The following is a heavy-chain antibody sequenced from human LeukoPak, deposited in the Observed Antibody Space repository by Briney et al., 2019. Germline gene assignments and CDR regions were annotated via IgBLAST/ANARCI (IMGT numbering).Heavy chain of an antibody. V-gene: IGHV4-30-2*01. CDR1: GGSISSGGYS. CDR2: IYHSGST. J-gene: IGHJ5*02. Sequence: TSETLSLTCAVSGGSISSGGYSWSWIRQPPGKGLEWIVYIYHSGSTYYNPSLKSRVTISVDRSKNQFSLKLSSVTAADTAVYYRARYGILWGLGYCSSTSCYSGWFDPWGQGTLVTVSS. D-gene: IGHD2-2*02. CDR3: ARYGILWGLGYCSSTSCYSGWFDP.